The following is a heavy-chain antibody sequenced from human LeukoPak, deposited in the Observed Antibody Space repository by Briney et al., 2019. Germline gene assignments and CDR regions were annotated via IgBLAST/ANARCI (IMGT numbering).Heavy chain of an antibody. V-gene: IGHV4-39*07. CDR2: IYYSGST. CDR3: ARGPWQQLAEQYYFDY. J-gene: IGHJ4*02. CDR1: GGSISSSSYY. Sequence: PSETLSLTCTVSGGSISSSSYYWGWIRQPPGKGLEWIGSIYYSGSTYYNPSLKSRVTISVDTSKNQFSLKLSSVTAADTAVYYCARGPWQQLAEQYYFDYWGQGTLVTVSS. D-gene: IGHD6-13*01.